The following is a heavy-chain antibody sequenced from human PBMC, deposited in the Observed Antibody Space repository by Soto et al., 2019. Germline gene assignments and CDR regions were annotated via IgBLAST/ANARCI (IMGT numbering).Heavy chain of an antibody. Sequence: GGSLRLSCAASGFTVSSKYMSWVRQAPGKGLEWVSYISSSGSTIYYADSVKGRFTISRDNAKNSLYLQMNSLRAEDTAVYYCANSPYYYYMDVWGKGTTVTVSS. J-gene: IGHJ6*03. CDR3: ANSPYYYYMDV. CDR1: GFTVSSKY. V-gene: IGHV3-11*01. D-gene: IGHD6-13*01. CDR2: ISSSGSTI.